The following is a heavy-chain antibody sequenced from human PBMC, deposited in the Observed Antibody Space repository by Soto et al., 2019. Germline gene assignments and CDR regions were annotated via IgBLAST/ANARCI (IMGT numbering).Heavy chain of an antibody. CDR2: ISGSGGST. CDR1: GFTFSSYA. J-gene: IGHJ4*02. Sequence: PEGSLRLSYAASGFTFSSYAMSWVRQAPGKGLEWVSAISGSGGSTYYADSVKGRFTISRDNSKNTLYLQMNSLRAEDTAVYYCAKISSGGFSPFDYWGQGTLVTVSS. CDR3: AKISSGGFSPFDY. V-gene: IGHV3-23*01. D-gene: IGHD2-15*01.